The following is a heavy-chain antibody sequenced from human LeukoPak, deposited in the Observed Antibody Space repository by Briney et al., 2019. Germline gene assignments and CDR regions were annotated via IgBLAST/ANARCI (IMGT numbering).Heavy chain of an antibody. CDR1: GGSFSGYY. Sequence: SETLSLPCAVYGGSFSGYYWRWIPHPPGKGREGIGEINHSGSTNYNRSLKSRVPISADTSKNQFSLKLSSVTAADTAVYYCARGSRGKDIVVVPAARVYFDYWGQGALVTVSS. J-gene: IGHJ4*02. V-gene: IGHV4-34*01. D-gene: IGHD2-2*01. CDR3: ARGSRGKDIVVVPAARVYFDY. CDR2: INHSGST.